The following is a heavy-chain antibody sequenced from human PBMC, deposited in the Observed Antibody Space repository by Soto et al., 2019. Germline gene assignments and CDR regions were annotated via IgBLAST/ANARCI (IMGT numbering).Heavy chain of an antibody. V-gene: IGHV4-30-4*01. Sequence: SETLSLTCTVSGGSISSGDYYWSWIRQPPGKGLEWIGYIYYSGSTYYNPSLKSRVTISVDTSKNQFSLKLSSVTAAYTAVYYCARWLGYGPHFDYWGQGTLVTVSS. CDR2: IYYSGST. CDR1: GGSISSGDYY. D-gene: IGHD5-12*01. J-gene: IGHJ4*02. CDR3: ARWLGYGPHFDY.